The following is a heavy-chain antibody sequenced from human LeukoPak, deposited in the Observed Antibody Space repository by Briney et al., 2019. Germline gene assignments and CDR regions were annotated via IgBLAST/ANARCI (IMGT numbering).Heavy chain of an antibody. Sequence: ASVKVSCKASGYTFTGYYIHWVRQAPGQGLEWMGWINPNSGGTDYAQNFQGRVTMTRDTSFSAAYMELSRLRSDDTAVCYCAREGYSSGLDFWGQGTLVTVSS. CDR1: GYTFTGYY. D-gene: IGHD6-19*01. J-gene: IGHJ4*02. CDR3: AREGYSSGLDF. CDR2: INPNSGGT. V-gene: IGHV1-2*02.